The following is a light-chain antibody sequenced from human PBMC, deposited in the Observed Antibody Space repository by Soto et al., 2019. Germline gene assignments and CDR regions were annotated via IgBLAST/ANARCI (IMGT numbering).Light chain of an antibody. J-gene: IGLJ2*01. CDR1: SFNIGDNY. Sequence: QSVLTQPPSVSAAPGQKVTISCSGGSFNIGDNYVSWYQQLPGTAPKLLIYDNNKRPSGIPDRFSDSKSGTSATLDISGLQTGDEADYYCGSWDTSLSGIIFGGGTKLTVL. CDR3: GSWDTSLSGII. V-gene: IGLV1-51*01. CDR2: DNN.